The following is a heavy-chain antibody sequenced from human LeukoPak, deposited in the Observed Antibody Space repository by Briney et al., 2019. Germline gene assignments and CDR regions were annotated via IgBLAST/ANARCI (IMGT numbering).Heavy chain of an antibody. Sequence: TSETLSLTCTVSGGSISSYYWSWIRQPPGKGLEWIGYIYYSGSTNYNPSLKSRVTISVDTSKNHFSLKLSSVTAADTAVYYCARGQWLPVYDFWGQGILVAVSS. CDR1: GGSISSYY. D-gene: IGHD3-22*01. CDR3: ARGQWLPVYDF. J-gene: IGHJ4*02. V-gene: IGHV4-59*01. CDR2: IYYSGST.